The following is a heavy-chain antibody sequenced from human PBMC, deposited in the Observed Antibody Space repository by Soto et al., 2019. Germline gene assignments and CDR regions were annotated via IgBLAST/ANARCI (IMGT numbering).Heavy chain of an antibody. Sequence: EVPLVESGGGLVQPGGSLRLSCAASGFTFSSYSMNWVRQAPGKGLEWVSYSSSSSSTIYYADSVKGRFTISRDNAKNSLYLQMTSLRAEDTAVYYCARDKGRSPLDYWGQGTLVTVSS. J-gene: IGHJ4*02. V-gene: IGHV3-48*01. CDR1: GFTFSSYS. CDR3: ARDKGRSPLDY. CDR2: SSSSSSTI. D-gene: IGHD2-15*01.